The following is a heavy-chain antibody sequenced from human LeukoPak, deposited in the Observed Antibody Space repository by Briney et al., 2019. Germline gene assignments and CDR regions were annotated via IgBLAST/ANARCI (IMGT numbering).Heavy chain of an antibody. CDR2: INPSGGST. CDR3: ARDPEYCSSTSCDYYYGMDV. J-gene: IGHJ6*02. Sequence: ASVKVSCKASGYTFTSYYMHWVRQAPGQGLEWMGIINPSGGSTSYAQKFQGRVTMTTDTSTSTAYMELRSLRSDDTAVYYCARDPEYCSSTSCDYYYGMDVWGQGTTVTVSS. CDR1: GYTFTSYY. D-gene: IGHD2-2*01. V-gene: IGHV1-46*01.